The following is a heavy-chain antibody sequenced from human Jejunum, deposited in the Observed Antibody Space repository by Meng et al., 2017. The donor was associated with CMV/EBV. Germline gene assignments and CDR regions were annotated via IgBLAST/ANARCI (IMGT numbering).Heavy chain of an antibody. D-gene: IGHD1-1*01. J-gene: IGHJ4*02. Sequence: VSGDSLRIHYWSWIRQSPGKGLEWMGYVYYSGSATYSDSLRSRITIAVDMSKNQVSLNLRSVTAADTAMYFCARGIGHASNNSHDFWGQGTLVTVSS. CDR3: ARGIGHASNNSHDF. V-gene: IGHV4-59*11. CDR1: GDSLRIHY. CDR2: VYYSGSA.